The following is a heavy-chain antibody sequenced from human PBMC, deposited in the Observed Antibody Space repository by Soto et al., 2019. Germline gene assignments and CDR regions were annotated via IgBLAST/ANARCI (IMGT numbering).Heavy chain of an antibody. CDR2: INAGHGNT. J-gene: IGHJ4*02. V-gene: IGHV1-3*01. Sequence: QVHLVQSGAEVRKPGASVKVSCKASGYTFSSYAMHWLRQAPGQRLEWMGWINAGHGNTKSSQKFQDRVTISRDTSASKAYMELTSLRSEDTAVYSCARYTGDGTFDSGGQGTLVTFSS. CDR1: GYTFSSYA. CDR3: ARYTGDGTFDS. D-gene: IGHD7-27*01.